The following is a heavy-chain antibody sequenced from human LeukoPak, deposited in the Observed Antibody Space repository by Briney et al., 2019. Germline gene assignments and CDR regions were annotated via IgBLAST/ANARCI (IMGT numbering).Heavy chain of an antibody. CDR1: GFTFSSYW. J-gene: IGHJ4*02. Sequence: PGGPLRLSCAASGFTFSSYWMHWVRQAPGKGLVWVSHINNDGSSTNYADSVKGRFTISRDNAQNTLYLQMKNLRAEDTAVYYCAKDGAWLRFDDWGQGILVTVSS. CDR3: AKDGAWLRFDD. V-gene: IGHV3-74*01. CDR2: INNDGSST. D-gene: IGHD5-12*01.